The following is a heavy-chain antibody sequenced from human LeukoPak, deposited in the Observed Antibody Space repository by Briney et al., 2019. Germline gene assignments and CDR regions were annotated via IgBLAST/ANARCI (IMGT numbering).Heavy chain of an antibody. CDR2: INPNSGGT. CDR1: GYTFTGYY. Sequence: ASVKVSCKASGYTFTGYYIHWVRQAPGQGPEWMGWINPNSGGTNYAQKFQGRVTMTRDTSISTAYMELSRLRSDDTAVYYCANLHSGWWDGGHLDYWGQGTLVTVSS. V-gene: IGHV1-2*02. CDR3: ANLHSGWWDGGHLDY. J-gene: IGHJ4*02. D-gene: IGHD6-19*01.